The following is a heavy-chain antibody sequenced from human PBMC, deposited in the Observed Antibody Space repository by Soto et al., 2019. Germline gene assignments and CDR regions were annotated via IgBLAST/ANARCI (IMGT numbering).Heavy chain of an antibody. CDR1: GYSFTSYW. CDR2: IYPGDSDT. D-gene: IGHD3-10*01. CDR3: ARDGSGAGKHYYYYYGMDV. V-gene: IGHV5-51*01. J-gene: IGHJ6*02. Sequence: GESLKISCKGSGYSFTSYWIGWVRQMPGKGLEWMGIIYPGDSDTRYSPSFQGQVTISADKSISTAYLQWSSLKASDTAMYYCARDGSGAGKHYYYYYGMDVWGQGTTVTVS.